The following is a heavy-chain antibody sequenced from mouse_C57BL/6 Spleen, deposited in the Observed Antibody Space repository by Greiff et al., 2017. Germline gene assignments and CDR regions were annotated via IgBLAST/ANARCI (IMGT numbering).Heavy chain of an antibody. V-gene: IGHV1-72*01. CDR3: ARRDGNYYFDV. D-gene: IGHD2-1*01. Sequence: QVQLQQPGAELVKPGASVKLSCKASGYTFTSYWMHWVKQWPGRGLEWIGRIDPNSGGTKYNEKFKSKATLNIDKPSSTVYMQRSSLTSVDSAVYYCARRDGNYYFDVWGTGATVAVSS. CDR2: IDPNSGGT. J-gene: IGHJ1*03. CDR1: GYTFTSYW.